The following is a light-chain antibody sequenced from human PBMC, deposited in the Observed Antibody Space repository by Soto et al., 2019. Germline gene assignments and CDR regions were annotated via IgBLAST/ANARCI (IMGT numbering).Light chain of an antibody. Sequence: EIVMTQSPATLSVSPGGGATLSCRASQSVGIDLAWYQQKPGQVPRLVIYDVVSRATGVPTRISGSGFGTEFTLTVSSVQFEDFAVYYCQQYNSWPLTFGGGTKVDMK. CDR3: QQYNSWPLT. J-gene: IGKJ4*01. V-gene: IGKV3D-15*01. CDR1: QSVGID. CDR2: DVV.